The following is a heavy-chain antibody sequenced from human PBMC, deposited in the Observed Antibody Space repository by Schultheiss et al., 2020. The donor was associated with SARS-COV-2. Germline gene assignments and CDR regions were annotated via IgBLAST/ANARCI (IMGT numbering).Heavy chain of an antibody. CDR2: ISTSGST. V-gene: IGHV4-4*07. Sequence: SETLSLTCTVSGGAISSYYWSWIRQPAGKGLEWIGRISTSGSTNYNPSLKSRVTISVDTTKNQFSLKLSSVNAADTAVYYCARDNYYDSSGYYYGMDVWGQGTTVTVSS. CDR3: ARDNYYDSSGYYYGMDV. J-gene: IGHJ6*02. CDR1: GGAISSYY. D-gene: IGHD3-22*01.